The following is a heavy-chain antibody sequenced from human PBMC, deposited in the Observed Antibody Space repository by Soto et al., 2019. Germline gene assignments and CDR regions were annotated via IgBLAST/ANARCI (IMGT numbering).Heavy chain of an antibody. CDR3: AREGGHYGSGSYYRAIDY. CDR2: IYHSGST. CDR1: SGSISSSNW. J-gene: IGHJ4*02. Sequence: PSETLSLTCAFSSGSISSSNWWSWVRQPPGKGLEWIGEIYHSGSTNYNPSLKSRVTISVDKSKNQFSLKLSSVTAADTAVYYCAREGGHYGSGSYYRAIDYWGQGTLVTVSS. D-gene: IGHD3-10*01. V-gene: IGHV4-4*02.